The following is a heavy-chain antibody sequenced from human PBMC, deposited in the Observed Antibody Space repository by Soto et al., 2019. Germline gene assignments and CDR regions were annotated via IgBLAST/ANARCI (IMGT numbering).Heavy chain of an antibody. V-gene: IGHV4-59*01. CDR1: GASLSSYY. Sequence: QVQLQESGPGLVKPSETLSLTCTVSGASLSSYYWTWIRQPPGKGLEWIGYVHDSGNTKYNPSLASRVTISVDTSTNQFSLRLRSVTAADTAVYYCARSHGLYWGQGRPIAVAS. CDR3: ARSHGLY. J-gene: IGHJ4*02. CDR2: VHDSGNT.